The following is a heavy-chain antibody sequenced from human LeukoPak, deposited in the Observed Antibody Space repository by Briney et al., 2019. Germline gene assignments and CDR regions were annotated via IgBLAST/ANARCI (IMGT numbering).Heavy chain of an antibody. Sequence: GGSLKLSCAASGLTFSSYGMSWVRQAPGKGREGGANIKQDGSEKYYVDSVKGRFTISRDNAKNSLYLQMNSLRAEDTAVYYCARDHLTGTTPTVDYWGQGTLVTVSS. CDR3: ARDHLTGTTPTVDY. CDR1: GLTFSSYG. V-gene: IGHV3-7*03. J-gene: IGHJ4*02. CDR2: IKQDGSEK. D-gene: IGHD1-1*01.